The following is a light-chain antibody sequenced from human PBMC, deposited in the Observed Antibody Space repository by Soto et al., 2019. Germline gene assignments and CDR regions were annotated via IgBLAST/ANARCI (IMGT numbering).Light chain of an antibody. CDR2: KAS. CDR1: LSISGW. V-gene: IGKV1-5*03. CDR3: QQYKSYYT. Sequence: DIQMTQSPSTLSASIGDRVTITCRASLSISGWLAWYQQKPGKAPKLLIYKASSLESGVPSRFSGSGSGTEFTLTISSLQPDYFATYYCQQYKSYYTFGQGTKLEIK. J-gene: IGKJ2*01.